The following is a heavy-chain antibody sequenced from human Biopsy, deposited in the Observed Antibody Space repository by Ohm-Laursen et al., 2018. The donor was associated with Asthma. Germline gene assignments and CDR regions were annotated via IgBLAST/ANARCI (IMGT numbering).Heavy chain of an antibody. CDR3: ARTFHFWSPYHAEHYQL. D-gene: IGHD3-3*01. CDR1: GFTFSSYS. V-gene: IGHV3-48*04. Sequence: SLRLSCAASGFTFSSYSMNWVRQAPGKGLEWVSYISSSSSTIYYADSVKGRFTISRDNAKNLLFLQMNSLRAEDTAVYYCARTFHFWSPYHAEHYQLWGQGTLVTVSS. CDR2: ISSSSSTI. J-gene: IGHJ1*01.